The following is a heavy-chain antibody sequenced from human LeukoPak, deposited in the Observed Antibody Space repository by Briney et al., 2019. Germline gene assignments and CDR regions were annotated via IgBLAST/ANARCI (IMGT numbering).Heavy chain of an antibody. CDR3: ARDGGYSSSWSDPFDY. J-gene: IGHJ4*02. CDR1: GFTFSRDS. V-gene: IGHV3-21*05. D-gene: IGHD6-13*01. CDR2: INGGGSPI. Sequence: GGSLRLSCAASGFTFSRDSMNWVRQAPGKGLEWVSYINGGGSPIFYADSVRGRFIISRDNAENSLYLQMNSLRADDTAVYYCARDGGYSSSWSDPFDYWGQGTLVTVSS.